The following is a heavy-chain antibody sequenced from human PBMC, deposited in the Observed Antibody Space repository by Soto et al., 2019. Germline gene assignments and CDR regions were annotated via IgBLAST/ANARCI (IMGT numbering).Heavy chain of an antibody. CDR2: IIPIFGTA. D-gene: IGHD4-17*01. V-gene: IGHV1-69*13. CDR1: GGTFSSYA. Sequence: ASVKVSCKASGGTFSSYAISWVRQAPGQGLEWMGGIIPIFGTANYAQKFQGRVTITADESTSTAYMELSSLRSEDTAVYYCARGFDYGDYVSDLHYWGQGTLVTVSS. CDR3: ARGFDYGDYVSDLHY. J-gene: IGHJ4*02.